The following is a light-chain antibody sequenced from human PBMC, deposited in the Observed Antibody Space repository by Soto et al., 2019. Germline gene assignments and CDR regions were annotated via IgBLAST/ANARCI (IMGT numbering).Light chain of an antibody. J-gene: IGLJ2*01. CDR3: SSYTSSSVI. V-gene: IGLV2-14*03. CDR1: SSDVGGYNY. CDR2: DVR. Sequence: QSVLTQPASVSGSPGQSITISCTGTSSDVGGYNYVSWYQQHPGKAPKLMIYDVRNRPSGVSNRFSGSKSGNTASLTISGLQAEDEADYHCSSYTSSSVIFGGGTKLTVL.